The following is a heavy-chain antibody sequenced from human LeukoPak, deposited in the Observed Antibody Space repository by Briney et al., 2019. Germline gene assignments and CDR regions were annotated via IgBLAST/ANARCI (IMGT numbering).Heavy chain of an antibody. V-gene: IGHV4-39*02. CDR2: IDYSENT. J-gene: IGHJ4*02. CDR1: GGSISSSSYY. Sequence: PSETLSLTCTVSGGSISSSSYYWAWIRQPPGKGLEWIGTIDYSENTYYNPSLKSRVTISVDTSKNGFSLKLSSVTAADTAVYYCARDTAMGLPDYWGQGTLVTVSS. D-gene: IGHD5-18*01. CDR3: ARDTAMGLPDY.